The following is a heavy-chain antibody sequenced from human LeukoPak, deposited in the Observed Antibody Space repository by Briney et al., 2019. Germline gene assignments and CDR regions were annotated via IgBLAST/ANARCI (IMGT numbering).Heavy chain of an antibody. D-gene: IGHD2-15*01. CDR1: GFVFDDYA. CDR3: AKAPVGHCSGGSCYPFDY. J-gene: IGHJ4*02. V-gene: IGHV3-9*01. Sequence: GGSLRLSCVASGFVFDDYAMHWVRQAPGKGLEWVSGINWNSGGINYADSVKGRFTISRDNAKNSLYLQMNSLRAEDTAVYYCAKAPVGHCSGGSCYPFDYWGQGTLVTVSS. CDR2: INWNSGGI.